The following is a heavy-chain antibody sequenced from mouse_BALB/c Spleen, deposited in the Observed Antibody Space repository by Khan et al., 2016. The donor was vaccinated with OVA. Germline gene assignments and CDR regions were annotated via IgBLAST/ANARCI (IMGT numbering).Heavy chain of an antibody. J-gene: IGHJ2*01. V-gene: IGHV1-7*01. D-gene: IGHD1-1*01. CDR2: INPTTGYT. Sequence: QVRLQQSGAELAKPGASVKMSCKASGYTFINYWMNWVKQRPVQGLEWIGYINPTTGYTEYNLKFKDKATLTADKSSSTAHMQLSSLTSEDSAVYYCARRGLRWDFDYWGQGTTLTVSS. CDR3: ARRGLRWDFDY. CDR1: GYTFINYW.